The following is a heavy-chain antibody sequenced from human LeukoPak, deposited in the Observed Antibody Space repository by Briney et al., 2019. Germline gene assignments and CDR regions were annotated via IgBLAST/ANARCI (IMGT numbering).Heavy chain of an antibody. V-gene: IGHV3-20*04. CDR3: ARGLRYFDWFLFDY. J-gene: IGHJ4*02. D-gene: IGHD3-9*01. CDR1: GFTFDDYG. Sequence: GGSLRLSCAASGFTFDDYGMIWVRQAPGKGLEWVSGINWHGGSTGYADSVKGRFTISRDNAKNSLYLQMNSLRAEDTALYYCARGLRYFDWFLFDYWGQGTLVTVSS. CDR2: INWHGGST.